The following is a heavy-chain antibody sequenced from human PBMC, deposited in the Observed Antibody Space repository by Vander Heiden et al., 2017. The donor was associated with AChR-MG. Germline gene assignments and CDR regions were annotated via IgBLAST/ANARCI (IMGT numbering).Heavy chain of an antibody. V-gene: IGHV3-30*04. CDR3: ATLAGYDSSGYPLFYYYYYMDV. Sequence: QVQLVESGGGVVQPGRSLRLSCAASGFTFSSYAMHWVRQAPGRGLEWVAVISYDGRNKYYADSVKGRFTISRDNSKNTLYLQMNSLRAEDTAVYYCATLAGYDSSGYPLFYYYYYMDVWGKGTTVTVSS. J-gene: IGHJ6*03. D-gene: IGHD3-22*01. CDR2: ISYDGRNK. CDR1: GFTFSSYA.